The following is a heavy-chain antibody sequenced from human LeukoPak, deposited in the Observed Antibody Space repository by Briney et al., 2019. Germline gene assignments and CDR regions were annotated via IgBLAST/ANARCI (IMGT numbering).Heavy chain of an antibody. CDR3: ARGVKPNPYYFDY. V-gene: IGHV1-69*05. J-gene: IGHJ4*02. CDR1: GGTFSSYA. Sequence: SVKVSCKASGGTFSSYAISWVRQAPGQGLEWMGRIIPIFSTANYAQKFQGRVTITTDESTSTAYMELSSLRSEDTAVYYCARGVKPNPYYFDYWGQGTLVTVSS. D-gene: IGHD2-21*01. CDR2: IIPIFSTA.